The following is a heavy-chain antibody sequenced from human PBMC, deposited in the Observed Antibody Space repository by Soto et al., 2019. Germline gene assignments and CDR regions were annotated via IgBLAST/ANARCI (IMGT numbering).Heavy chain of an antibody. CDR2: INHSGST. CDR3: AREYGSGKLFDH. D-gene: IGHD3-10*01. V-gene: IGHV4-34*01. Sequence: QVQLQQWGAGLLKPSETLSLTCAVYGGSFSGYYWSWMRQPPGKGLEWIGEINHSGSTNYDPSLKSRVTIPVDTSKNHFSLKVSSVTAADTAVYYCAREYGSGKLFDHWGQGTLVTVSS. J-gene: IGHJ5*02. CDR1: GGSFSGYY.